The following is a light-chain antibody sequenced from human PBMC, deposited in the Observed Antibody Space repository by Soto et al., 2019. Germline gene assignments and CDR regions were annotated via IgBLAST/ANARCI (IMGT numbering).Light chain of an antibody. Sequence: EIVLTQSPGILSLSPGERATLACRASQSISSDHLAWYQQRPGQSPRLLIYGASTRATGIPARFSGSGSGTEFTFTISSLRSEDFAVYYCQQYNNGPRTFGQGTKVDIK. CDR3: QQYNNGPRT. J-gene: IGKJ1*01. CDR2: GAS. CDR1: QSISSD. V-gene: IGKV3-15*01.